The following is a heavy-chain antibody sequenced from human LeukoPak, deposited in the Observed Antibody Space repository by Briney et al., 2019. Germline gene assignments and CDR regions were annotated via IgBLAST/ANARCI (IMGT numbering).Heavy chain of an antibody. V-gene: IGHV4-59*11. Sequence: SETLSLTCSVSGGSISGHYWTWIRQPPGKGLEWIGQIHYTGKLDYNPSLKSRITISVDTSKNQVSLQVSSVTAADSAIYYCARFGVDYDMDVWGHGTTVTVFS. CDR3: ARFGVDYDMDV. CDR1: GGSISGHY. D-gene: IGHD3-16*01. CDR2: IHYTGKL. J-gene: IGHJ6*02.